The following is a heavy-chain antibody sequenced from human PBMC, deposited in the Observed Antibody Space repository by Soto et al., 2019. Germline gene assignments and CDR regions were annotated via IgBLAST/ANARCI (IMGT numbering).Heavy chain of an antibody. Sequence: SETLSLTCAVSGGSFSGYYWSWIRQPPGKGLEWIGEIMHSGTSNYNPSLESRLTMSVDTSKNQISLELSSMTAADTAVYYCARVKTGTLPYYFDFWGQGTRVTVS. CDR2: IMHSGTS. J-gene: IGHJ4*02. D-gene: IGHD1-1*01. V-gene: IGHV4-34*12. CDR1: GGSFSGYY. CDR3: ARVKTGTLPYYFDF.